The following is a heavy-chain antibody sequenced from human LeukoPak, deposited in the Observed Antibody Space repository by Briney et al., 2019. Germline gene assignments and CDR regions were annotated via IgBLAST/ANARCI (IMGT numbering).Heavy chain of an antibody. CDR1: GGSFSGYR. D-gene: IGHD3-3*01. J-gene: IGHJ5*02. Sequence: SETLSLTCAVYGGSFSGYRWTWIRQSPGKGLEWIGEINHSGSTNYNPSLKSRVTISVDTSKNQFSLKLSSVTAADTAVYHCARQGLGGLLRGGTNWFDPWGQGTLVTVSS. CDR2: INHSGST. V-gene: IGHV4-34*01. CDR3: ARQGLGGLLRGGTNWFDP.